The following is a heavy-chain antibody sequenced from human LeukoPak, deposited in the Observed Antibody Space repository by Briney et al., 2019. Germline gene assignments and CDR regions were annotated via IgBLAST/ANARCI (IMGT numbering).Heavy chain of an antibody. CDR1: GYTFTAYY. CDR2: ISAYNGNT. J-gene: IGHJ3*02. D-gene: IGHD2-2*01. V-gene: IGHV1-18*04. CDR3: ARSQYLLLSWWNAFDI. Sequence: ASVKVSCKTSGYTFTAYYIHWLRQAPGQGLEWMGWISAYNGNTDYAQKFQGRVTMTTDTSTSTAHVELRNLRSDDTAMYYCARSQYLLLSWWNAFDIWGQGTMVTVSS.